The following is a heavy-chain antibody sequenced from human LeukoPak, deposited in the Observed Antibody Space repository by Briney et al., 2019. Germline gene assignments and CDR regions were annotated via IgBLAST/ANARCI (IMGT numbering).Heavy chain of an antibody. J-gene: IGHJ5*02. CDR2: IKQDGTEK. CDR1: GFTFTTYW. V-gene: IGHV3-7*01. CDR3: ARPMGGFDP. D-gene: IGHD3-10*01. Sequence: PGGSLRLSCAVSGFTFTTYWLGWVRQPPGKGLEWVANIKQDGTEKYYVDSVKGRFTISRDNAKNSLYLQMNSLRAEDTAVYYCARPMGGFDPWGQGTLVTVSS.